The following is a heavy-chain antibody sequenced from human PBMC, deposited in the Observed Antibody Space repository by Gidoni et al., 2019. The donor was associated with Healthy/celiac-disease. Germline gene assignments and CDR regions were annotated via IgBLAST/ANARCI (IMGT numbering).Heavy chain of an antibody. V-gene: IGHV3-7*01. CDR2: IKQDGSEK. D-gene: IGHD3-10*01. CDR3: ARGRGVGY. Sequence: EVQLVESGGGLVQPGASLRLSCAASGCTFSSYWMSWVRQAPGKGLEWVANIKQDGSEKYYVDSVKVRFTIARDNAKNSLYLQMNSLRAEDTAVYYCARGRGVGYWGQGTLVTVSS. CDR1: GCTFSSYW. J-gene: IGHJ4*02.